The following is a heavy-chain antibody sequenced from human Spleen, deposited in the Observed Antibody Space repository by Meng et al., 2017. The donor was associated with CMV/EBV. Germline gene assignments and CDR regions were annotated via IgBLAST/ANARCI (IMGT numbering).Heavy chain of an antibody. Sequence: VFTFSKYWMNWVRQAPGKGLEWVANIKEDGSEENYVESVKGRFTISRDNAKNSVYLQMKSLRAEDTAVYYCARDGRGISSPYNLFDPWGQGTLVTVSS. V-gene: IGHV3-7*01. D-gene: IGHD6-6*01. J-gene: IGHJ5*02. CDR2: IKEDGSEE. CDR3: ARDGRGISSPYNLFDP. CDR1: VFTFSKYW.